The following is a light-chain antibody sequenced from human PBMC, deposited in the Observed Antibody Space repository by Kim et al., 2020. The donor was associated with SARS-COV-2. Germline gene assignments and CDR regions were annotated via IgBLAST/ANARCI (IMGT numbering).Light chain of an antibody. CDR1: HSMSIN. CDR3: QQHSKWDPAPS. CDR2: DAA. J-gene: IGKJ4*01. V-gene: IGKV3-11*01. Sequence: PGEGATLSCRASHSMSINLDWYQQTRGQGPRLLIYDAAIRATGIPDKFSGSGSGTDFALTISSLDPEDFAIYFCQQHSKWDPAPSFGGGTKVDIK.